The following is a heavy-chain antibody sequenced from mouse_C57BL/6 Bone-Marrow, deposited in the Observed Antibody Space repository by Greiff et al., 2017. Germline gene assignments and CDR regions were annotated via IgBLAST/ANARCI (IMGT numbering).Heavy chain of an antibody. D-gene: IGHD2-5*01. CDR1: GFTFSDYY. J-gene: IGHJ3*01. V-gene: IGHV5-12*01. CDR2: ISNGGGST. CDR3: ARDSNYAAWFAY. Sequence: DVMLVESGGGLVQPGGSLKLSCAASGFTFSDYYMYWVRQTPEKRLEWVAYISNGGGSTYYPDTVKGRFTISRDNAKNTLYLQMSRLKSEDTAMYYCARDSNYAAWFAYWGQGTLVTVSA.